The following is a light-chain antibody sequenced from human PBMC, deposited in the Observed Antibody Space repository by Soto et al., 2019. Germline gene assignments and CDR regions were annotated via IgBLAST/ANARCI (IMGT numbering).Light chain of an antibody. CDR3: QQYYSYPLT. V-gene: IGKV1-8*01. CDR2: AAS. CDR1: QGISSY. J-gene: IGKJ4*01. Sequence: AIRMTQSPSSFSASTGDRVTITCRASQGISSYLAWYQQKPGKAPKLLIYAASTLQSGVPSRCSGSGSGTDFTLTSSCLQSEDVATYYCQQYYSYPLTFGGGTKVEIK.